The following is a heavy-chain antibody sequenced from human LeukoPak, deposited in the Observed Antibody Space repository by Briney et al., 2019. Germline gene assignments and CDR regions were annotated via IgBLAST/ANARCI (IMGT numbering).Heavy chain of an antibody. CDR1: GFTFSSYA. J-gene: IGHJ6*02. V-gene: IGHV3-30-3*01. CDR2: ISYDGSNK. Sequence: PGGSLRLSCAASGFTFSSYAMHWVRQAPGKGLEWVAVISYDGSNKYYADSVKGRFTISRDKSKNTLYLQMNSLRAEDTAVYYCARDRLLWYDYYYYYGMDVWGQGTTVTVSS. CDR3: ARDRLLWYDYYYYYGMDV. D-gene: IGHD3-16*01.